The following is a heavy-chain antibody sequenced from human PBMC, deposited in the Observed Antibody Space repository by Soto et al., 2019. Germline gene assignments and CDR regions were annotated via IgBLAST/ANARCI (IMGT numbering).Heavy chain of an antibody. CDR3: TTDVLYRWVGVPRFDF. V-gene: IGHV3-15*07. Sequence: EVQLVESGGGLVKPGGSLRLSCVGSGFTFSYAWMNWVRQAPGKGLEWVGRIKSKTNDGTTDYAAPVKGRFTISRDDSKNTLYLQMNSLKTEDTAVYFCTTDVLYRWVGVPRFDFWGQGTPVTVSS. CDR2: IKSKTNDGTT. CDR1: GFTFSYAW. J-gene: IGHJ4*02. D-gene: IGHD2-8*01.